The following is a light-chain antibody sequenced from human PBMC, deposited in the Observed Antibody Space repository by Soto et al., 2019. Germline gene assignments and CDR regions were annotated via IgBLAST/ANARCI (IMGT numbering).Light chain of an antibody. J-gene: IGKJ2*01. Sequence: EIVLTQSPATLSLSPGERATLSCRASQSVSSYLAWYQQKPGQAPRLLIYDASNRATGIPDRFSGSGSGTDFTLPISRLDPEDFAVYYCQQRSNWPRMYTFGQGTKLEIK. CDR3: QQRSNWPRMYT. CDR2: DAS. V-gene: IGKV3-11*01. CDR1: QSVSSY.